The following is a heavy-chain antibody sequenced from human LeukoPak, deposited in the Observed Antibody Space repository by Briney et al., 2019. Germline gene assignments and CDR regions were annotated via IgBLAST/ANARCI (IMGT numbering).Heavy chain of an antibody. CDR2: IWYGGSNK. J-gene: IGHJ4*02. D-gene: IGHD1-1*01. CDR3: AKDHRYLED. V-gene: IGHV3-30*02. CDR1: GFTFSSYG. Sequence: PGGSLRLSCAASGFTFSSYGMHWVRQAPGKGLEWVAVIWYGGSNKYYADSVKGRFTISRDNSKNTLYLQMNSLRAEDTAVYYCAKDHRYLEDWGQGTLVTVSS.